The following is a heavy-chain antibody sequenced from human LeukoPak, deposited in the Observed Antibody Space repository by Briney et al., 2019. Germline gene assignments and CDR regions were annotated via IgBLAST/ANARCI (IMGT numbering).Heavy chain of an antibody. D-gene: IGHD4-17*01. Sequence: PGGSLRLSCAASGFTFSSYSMNWVRQAPGKGLEWVSSISSSSSYIYYADSVKGRFTISRDNAKNSLYLQMNSLRAEDTAVYYCARDPLAYGEGTQIDVVFDYWGQGTLVTVSS. J-gene: IGHJ4*02. CDR2: ISSSSSYI. CDR3: ARDPLAYGEGTQIDVVFDY. V-gene: IGHV3-21*01. CDR1: GFTFSSYS.